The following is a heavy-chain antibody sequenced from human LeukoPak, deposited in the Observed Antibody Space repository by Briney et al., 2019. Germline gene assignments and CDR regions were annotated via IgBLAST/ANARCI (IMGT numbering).Heavy chain of an antibody. J-gene: IGHJ4*02. CDR3: AKDRGGVRGVNYFGY. V-gene: IGHV3-43*01. CDR2: ISWDGGST. Sequence: GGSLRLSCAASGFTFDDYTMHWVRQAPGKGLEWVSLISWDGGSTYYADSVKGRFTISRDNSKNSLYLQMNSLRTEDTALYYCAKDRGGVRGVNYFGYWGQGTLVTVSS. D-gene: IGHD3-10*01. CDR1: GFTFDDYT.